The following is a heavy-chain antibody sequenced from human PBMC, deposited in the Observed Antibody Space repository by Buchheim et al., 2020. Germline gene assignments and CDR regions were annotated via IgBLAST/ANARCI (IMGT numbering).Heavy chain of an antibody. Sequence: EVQLVESGGGLVQPGGSLRLSCAASGFTFSSYWMSWVRQAPGKGLEWVANIKQDGSEKYYVDSVKSRFTISRDNAKNSLYLQMNSLRAEDTAVYYCAREGPAYYYYYYGMDVWGQGTT. J-gene: IGHJ6*02. CDR2: IKQDGSEK. CDR1: GFTFSSYW. CDR3: AREGPAYYYYYYGMDV. V-gene: IGHV3-7*03.